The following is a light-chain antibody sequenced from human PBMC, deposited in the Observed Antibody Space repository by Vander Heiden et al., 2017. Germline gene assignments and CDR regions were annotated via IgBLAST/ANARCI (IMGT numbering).Light chain of an antibody. V-gene: IGKV3D-15*01. Sequence: EIVMTQSPATLSVSPGERATLSCRASQSVSSNLAWYQQTPGQAPRLLIYGASTRATGIPARFSGSGSGTEFTLTISSLQSEDFAVYYCQQYNNGLALTFGGGTKVEIK. CDR1: QSVSSN. CDR3: QQYNNGLALT. CDR2: GAS. J-gene: IGKJ4*01.